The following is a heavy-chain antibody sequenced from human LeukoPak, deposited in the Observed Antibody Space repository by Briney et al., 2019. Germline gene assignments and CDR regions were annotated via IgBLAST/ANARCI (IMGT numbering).Heavy chain of an antibody. Sequence: PGGSLRLSCAASGFTFSSYVMSWARQAPGKGLEWVSAISGGGRTYYADSVKGRFTISRDSSKNTLYLQMNSLRAEDTAVYYCAKGGAYGSGSYCDYWGQGTLAIVSP. CDR2: ISGGGRT. J-gene: IGHJ4*02. V-gene: IGHV3-23*01. D-gene: IGHD3-10*01. CDR3: AKGGAYGSGSYCDY. CDR1: GFTFSSYV.